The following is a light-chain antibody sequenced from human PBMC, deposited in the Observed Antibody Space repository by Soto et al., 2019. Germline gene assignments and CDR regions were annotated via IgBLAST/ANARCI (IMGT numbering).Light chain of an antibody. CDR2: EVT. CDR3: ASFSISSTLYV. J-gene: IGLJ1*01. Sequence: QSVRTQPASVSVSPGQSITISCAGTSTDIGGYNHVSWYQQHPGKAPKVMLYEVTNRPSGVSNRFSGSKSGNTASLTISGLQAEDEADYYCASFSISSTLYVFGSGTKVTVL. V-gene: IGLV2-14*01. CDR1: STDIGGYNH.